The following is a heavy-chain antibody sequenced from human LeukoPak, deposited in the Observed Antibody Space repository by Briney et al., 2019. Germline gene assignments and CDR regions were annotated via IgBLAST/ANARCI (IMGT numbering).Heavy chain of an antibody. CDR2: ISSSSSYI. J-gene: IGHJ4*02. CDR1: GFTFSSYS. Sequence: GGTLRLSCAASGFTFSSYSMNWVRQAPGKGLEWVSSISSSSSYIYYADSVKGRFTISRDNAKNSLYLQMNSLRAEDTAVYYCASGLTYYYGSGSYYPGVDYWGQGTLVTVSS. CDR3: ASGLTYYYGSGSYYPGVDY. D-gene: IGHD3-10*01. V-gene: IGHV3-21*01.